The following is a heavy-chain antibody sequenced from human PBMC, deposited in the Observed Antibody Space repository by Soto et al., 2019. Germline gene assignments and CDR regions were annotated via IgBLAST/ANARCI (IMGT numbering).Heavy chain of an antibody. Sequence: QVQLMQSGAEVKKPGSSVKVSCKASGGSFPSDTISWVRQAPGQGLEWLGGIVPVFGTPNHAQKFQGRVTISADGSTNTAYMELTSLRPEDTAVYYCTRPSSGYYHDVFDIWGQGTLVTVSS. CDR1: GGSFPSDT. J-gene: IGHJ3*02. CDR3: TRPSSGYYHDVFDI. CDR2: IVPVFGTP. V-gene: IGHV1-69*01. D-gene: IGHD3-22*01.